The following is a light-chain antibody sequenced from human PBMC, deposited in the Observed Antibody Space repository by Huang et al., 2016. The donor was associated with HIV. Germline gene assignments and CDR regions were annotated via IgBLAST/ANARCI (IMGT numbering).Light chain of an antibody. CDR2: GAS. J-gene: IGKJ1*01. CDR3: QHYNNWPPSWT. Sequence: EIVMAQSPATLSVSPGERATLSCRASQSVNSNLAWYQHKPGQNPRLLIYGASTRATGIPARVMGSGSGTEFTLTISSLQSEDFAVYYCQHYNNWPPSWTFGQGTKVEIK. CDR1: QSVNSN. V-gene: IGKV3-15*01.